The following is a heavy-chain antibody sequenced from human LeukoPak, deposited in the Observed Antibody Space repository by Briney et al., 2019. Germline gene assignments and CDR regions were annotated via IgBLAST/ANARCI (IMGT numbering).Heavy chain of an antibody. CDR1: GFTVSSDA. V-gene: IGHV3-23*01. Sequence: GGSLSPARAPAGFTVSSDAMRWVRRARGGGVEPGSTIIGSGGTTNYADSVKGRFTISRDNSKNTLSLQVNSLSAEDTAVYYCAKGRYCDSTTCAYHGLDVWGQGTTVTVSS. J-gene: IGHJ6*02. CDR3: AKGRYCDSTTCAYHGLDV. CDR2: IIGSGGTT. D-gene: IGHD2-2*01.